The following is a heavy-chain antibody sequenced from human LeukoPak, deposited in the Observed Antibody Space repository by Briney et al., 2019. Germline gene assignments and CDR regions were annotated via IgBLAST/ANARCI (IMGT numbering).Heavy chain of an antibody. V-gene: IGHV4-59*01. CDR1: AGSLSTYY. D-gene: IGHD3-3*01. J-gene: IGHJ4*02. Sequence: PSDTLSLTCTVAAGSLSTYYWRWIRQPPGKGLEWVGYIYYSGSTNYNPSLKSRVTISVDTSKNQFSLKLSSVTAADTAVYYCAREARVTNYFDYWGQGTLVTVSS. CDR3: AREARVTNYFDY. CDR2: IYYSGST.